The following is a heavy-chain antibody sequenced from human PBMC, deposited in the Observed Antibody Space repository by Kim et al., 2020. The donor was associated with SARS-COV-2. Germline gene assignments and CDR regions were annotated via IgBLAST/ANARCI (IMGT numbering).Heavy chain of an antibody. D-gene: IGHD1-26*01. CDR1: GFTFNTYV. CDR2: ISYEGSNK. V-gene: IGHV3-30*18. CDR3: AKSFSGSYFGYDY. Sequence: GGSLRLSCAASGFTFNTYVMHWVRQAPGKGLEWVALISYEGSNKYYADSVKGRFTISRDNSKNTLYLQMNSLRIEDTAVYYCAKSFSGSYFGYDYWGQGTLVTVSS. J-gene: IGHJ4*02.